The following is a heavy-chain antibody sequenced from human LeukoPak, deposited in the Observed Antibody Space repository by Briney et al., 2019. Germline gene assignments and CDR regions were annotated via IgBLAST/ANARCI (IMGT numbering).Heavy chain of an antibody. D-gene: IGHD4-23*01. Sequence: KPSETLSLTCTVSGGSISSYYWSWIRQPPGKGLEWIGYIYYSGSTYYNPSLRSRVTISVDTSKNQFSLKLSSVTATDTAVYYCARQHPYGGNSFDPWGQGTLVIVSS. J-gene: IGHJ5*02. CDR2: IYYSGST. CDR3: ARQHPYGGNSFDP. CDR1: GGSISSYY. V-gene: IGHV4-59*08.